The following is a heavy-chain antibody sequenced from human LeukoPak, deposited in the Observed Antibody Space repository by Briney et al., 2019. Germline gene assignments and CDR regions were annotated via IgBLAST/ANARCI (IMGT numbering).Heavy chain of an antibody. Sequence: ASVKVSCKASGYTFTTYNVHWVRQPPGQRLEWMGWINAANGNTKSSQKFQGRVTITRDTSATTAYMELSSLRSEDTAVYYCARRGEDRIAARHEYDVDYYYMDVWGKGTTVTVSS. CDR3: ARRGEDRIAARHEYDVDYYYMDV. CDR2: INAANGNT. J-gene: IGHJ6*03. CDR1: GYTFTTYN. D-gene: IGHD6-6*01. V-gene: IGHV1-3*01.